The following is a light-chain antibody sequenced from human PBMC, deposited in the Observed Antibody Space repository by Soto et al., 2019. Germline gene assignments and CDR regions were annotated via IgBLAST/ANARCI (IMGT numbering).Light chain of an antibody. J-gene: IGLJ1*01. CDR2: YDD. CDR1: SSNIGNNA. Sequence: QSVLTQPPSVSEAPRQRVTISCSGSSSNIGNNAVNWYQQLPGKAPKLLIYYDDLLPSGVSDRFSGSKSGTSASLAISGLQSEDEADSYCAAWEASLNGRVFGTGTKVTVL. V-gene: IGLV1-36*01. CDR3: AAWEASLNGRV.